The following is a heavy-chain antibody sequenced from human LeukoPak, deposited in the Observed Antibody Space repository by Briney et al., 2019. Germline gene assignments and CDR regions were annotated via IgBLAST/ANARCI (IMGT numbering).Heavy chain of an antibody. V-gene: IGHV4-31*11. D-gene: IGHD4-23*01. CDR3: ARDYGGNSWAFDY. J-gene: IGHJ4*02. Sequence: SETLSLTCAVSGGSMSTGYYYWSWIRQHPGKGLEWIGFIYYSGSTYCNPSLKSRVSISVDRSKNQFSLKLTSVTAADTAVYYCARDYGGNSWAFDYWGQGTLVTVSS. CDR1: GGSMSTGYYY. CDR2: IYYSGST.